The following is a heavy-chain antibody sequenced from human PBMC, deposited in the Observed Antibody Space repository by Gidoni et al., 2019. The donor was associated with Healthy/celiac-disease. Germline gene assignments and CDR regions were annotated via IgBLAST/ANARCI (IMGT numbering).Heavy chain of an antibody. CDR3: AHSRHYYYDSSGYYLEYFQH. D-gene: IGHD3-22*01. V-gene: IGHV2-5*02. Sequence: QITLKESGPTLVKPTQTLTLTCTFSGFSLSTSGVGVGWIRQPPGKALEWLALIYWDDDKRYSPSLKSRLTITKDTSKNQVVLTMTNMDPVDTATYYCAHSRHYYYDSSGYYLEYFQHWGQGTLVTVSS. J-gene: IGHJ1*01. CDR1: GFSLSTSGVG. CDR2: IYWDDDK.